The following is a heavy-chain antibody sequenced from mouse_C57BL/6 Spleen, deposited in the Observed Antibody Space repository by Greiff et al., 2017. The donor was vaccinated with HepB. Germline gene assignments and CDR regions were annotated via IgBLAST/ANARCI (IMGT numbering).Heavy chain of an antibody. CDR3: ARSRYPYFDY. J-gene: IGHJ2*01. CDR1: GYASSSSW. Sequence: QVQLQQSGPELVKPGASVKISCKASGYASSSSWMNWVKQRPGKGLEWIGRIYPGDGDTNYNGKFKGKATLTADKSSSTAYMQLSSLTSEDSAVYFCARSRYPYFDYWGQGTTLTVSS. CDR2: IYPGDGDT. D-gene: IGHD2-14*01. V-gene: IGHV1-82*01.